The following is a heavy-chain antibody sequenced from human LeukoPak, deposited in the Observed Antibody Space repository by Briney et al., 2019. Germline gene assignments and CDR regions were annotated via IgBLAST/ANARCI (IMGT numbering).Heavy chain of an antibody. V-gene: IGHV4-59*01. CDR1: GGSISSYY. J-gene: IGHJ4*02. CDR3: ARSWFSTGPADY. CDR2: MYYSGST. Sequence: PSETLSLTCTVSGGSISSYYWSWIRQPPGKGLEWIGYMYYSGSTNYNPSLKSRVTISVDMSKNQVSPKLSSVTAADTAVYYCARSWFSTGPADYWGQGTLVTVSS. D-gene: IGHD6-13*01.